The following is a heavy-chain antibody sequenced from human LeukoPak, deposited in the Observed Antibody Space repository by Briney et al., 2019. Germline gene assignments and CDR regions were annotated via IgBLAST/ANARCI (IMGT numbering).Heavy chain of an antibody. J-gene: IGHJ6*03. V-gene: IGHV4-59*01. CDR3: ARSSEGRYYYDSSGFSYYYYMDV. D-gene: IGHD3-22*01. CDR2: IYYSGST. CDR1: GGSISSYY. Sequence: PSETLSLTCTVSGGSISSYYWSWIRQPPGKGLEWIGYIYYSGSTYYNPSLRGRVTISVDTSKNQFSLKLSSVTAADTAVYYCARSSEGRYYYDSSGFSYYYYMDVWGKGTTVTISS.